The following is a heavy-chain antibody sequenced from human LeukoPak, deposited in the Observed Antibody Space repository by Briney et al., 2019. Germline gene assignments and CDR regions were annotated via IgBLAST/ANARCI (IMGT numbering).Heavy chain of an antibody. D-gene: IGHD2-2*01. V-gene: IGHV4-38-2*02. Sequence: PSETLSLTCTVSAYFISSGYYWGWIRQPPGKGLEWIGSLSHSGSTYYNPSLKSRVTISVDTSKNQFSLGLRSVTAADTAVYYCARGRPAATPMDYWGQGMLVTVSS. CDR1: AYFISSGYY. CDR2: LSHSGST. J-gene: IGHJ4*02. CDR3: ARGRPAATPMDY.